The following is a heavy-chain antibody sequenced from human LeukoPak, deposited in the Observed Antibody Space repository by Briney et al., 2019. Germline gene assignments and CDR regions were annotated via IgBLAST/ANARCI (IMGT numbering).Heavy chain of an antibody. J-gene: IGHJ4*02. CDR3: ARVTGYMIEDYFDY. CDR1: GDSIRSSSYY. D-gene: IGHD3-22*01. V-gene: IGHV4-39*07. CDR2: IYYSGST. Sequence: SETLSLTCTVSGDSIRSSSYYWGWIRQPPGKGLEWIGTIYYSGSTYYNPSLKSRVTISVDTSKNQFSLKLSSVTAADTAVYYCARVTGYMIEDYFDYWGQGTLVTVSS.